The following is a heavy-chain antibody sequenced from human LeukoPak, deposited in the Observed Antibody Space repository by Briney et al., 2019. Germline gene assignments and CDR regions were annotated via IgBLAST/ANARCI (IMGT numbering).Heavy chain of an antibody. CDR3: ARLGYSVSWTDC. V-gene: IGHV4-39*01. J-gene: IGHJ4*02. D-gene: IGHD6-13*01. CDR2: IYYSGHT. Sequence: SETLSLTCAVSGGSISSSSHYWGWIRQPPGKRLEWIGSIYYSGHTYYNPSLKSRVTISVDTYKNQFSLRLSSVTAADMAVYFCARLGYSVSWTDCWGQGTLVTVSS. CDR1: GGSISSSSHY.